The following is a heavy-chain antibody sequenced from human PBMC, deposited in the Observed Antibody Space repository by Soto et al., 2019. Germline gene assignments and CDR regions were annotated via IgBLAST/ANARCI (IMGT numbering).Heavy chain of an antibody. CDR3: TRARCGGGSCYQVDY. Sequence: PSETLSLTCTVSGDSIISGDYYWSWIRQTPGKGLEWIGYIYYSGDTNYNPSLKSRVIISVDTSKNQFSLKLSSVTAADTAVYYCTRARCGGGSCYQVDYWGQGTLVTVSS. CDR2: IYYSGDT. D-gene: IGHD2-15*01. J-gene: IGHJ4*02. V-gene: IGHV4-30-4*01. CDR1: GDSIISGDYY.